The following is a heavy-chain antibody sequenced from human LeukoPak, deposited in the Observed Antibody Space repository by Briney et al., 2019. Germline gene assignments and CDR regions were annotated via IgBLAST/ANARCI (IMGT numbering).Heavy chain of an antibody. CDR1: GGSISSTSYY. CDR2: IYYSGST. V-gene: IGHV4-39*01. Sequence: SETLSLTCTVSGGSISSTSYYWGWIRQPPGKGLEWIGTIYYSGSTYYNPSLKSRVTISVDTSKNQFSLKMSSVTAADTAVYYCARYGNYYFEYWGQLTLVTVSS. J-gene: IGHJ4*02. D-gene: IGHD1-1*01. CDR3: ARYGNYYFEY.